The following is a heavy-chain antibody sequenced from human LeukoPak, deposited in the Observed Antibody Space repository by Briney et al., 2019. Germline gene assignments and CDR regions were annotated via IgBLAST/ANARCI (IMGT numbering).Heavy chain of an antibody. Sequence: HSGASLRLYCAASGFTFTSYAMSWVRQPPGKGLVWVSAISGNGGTTYYPDSVKGRFTISRDNSKNTLYLQMNSLRAEDTAVYYCAKEKYSSGFCDYWGQGTLVTVSS. CDR1: GFTFTSYA. V-gene: IGHV3-23*01. J-gene: IGHJ4*02. CDR2: ISGNGGTT. D-gene: IGHD6-19*01. CDR3: AKEKYSSGFCDY.